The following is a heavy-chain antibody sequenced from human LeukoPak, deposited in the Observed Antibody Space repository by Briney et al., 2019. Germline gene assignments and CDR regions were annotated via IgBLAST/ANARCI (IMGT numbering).Heavy chain of an antibody. J-gene: IGHJ4*01. CDR1: GVSISSSSYY. CDR2: IYYSGST. CDR3: ARHDGAAAAGYFDY. V-gene: IGHV4-39*01. Sequence: SETLSLTCTVSGVSISSSSYYWGWIRQPPGKGREWIGSIYYSGSTYDNPSLKSRVTISVSTATNQFSLKLSSVTAADTAVYSCARHDGAAAAGYFDYWGHGTLVTVSS. D-gene: IGHD6-13*01.